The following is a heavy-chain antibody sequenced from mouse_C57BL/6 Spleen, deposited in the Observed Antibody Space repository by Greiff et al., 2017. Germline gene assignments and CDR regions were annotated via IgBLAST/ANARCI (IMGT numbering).Heavy chain of an antibody. CDR2: IDPSDSYT. CDR3: ARGGYCDY. CDR1: GYTFTSYW. Sequence: QVQLQQPGAELVRPGTSVKLSCKASGYTFTSYWMHWVKQRPGQGLEWIGVIDPSDSYTNYNQKFKGKATLTVDTSSSTAYMQLSSLTSEDSAVYYCARGGYCDYWGQGTTRTVSS. V-gene: IGHV1-59*01. J-gene: IGHJ2*01.